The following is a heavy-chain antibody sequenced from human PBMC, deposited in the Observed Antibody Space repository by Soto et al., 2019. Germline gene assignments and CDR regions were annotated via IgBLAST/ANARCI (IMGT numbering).Heavy chain of an antibody. D-gene: IGHD6-6*01. CDR3: ARVEAAPPPFEY. CDR1: GFTFSNYF. Sequence: GRSLRLSYAASGFTFSNYFKSCVRHPPGKGLEGDSCISSSSSYIYYADSGKGRVTTSRDNAKNSLYLQRNRLRAEDRAVYYCARVEAAPPPFEYWGQGT. CDR2: ISSSSSYI. V-gene: IGHV3-21*01. J-gene: IGHJ4*02.